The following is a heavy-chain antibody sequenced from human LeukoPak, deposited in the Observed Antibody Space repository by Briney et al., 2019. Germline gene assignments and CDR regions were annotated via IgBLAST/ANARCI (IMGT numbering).Heavy chain of an antibody. CDR3: ASGHYLAY. V-gene: IGHV3-7*03. J-gene: IGHJ4*02. Sequence: GGSLRLSCAASGLIFSNYWVIWVRQAPGKGLEWLANLNQDGSEKYYIDSVKGRFTISRDNAKNSLYPQINSLRAEDTAVYYCASGHYLAYWGQGTLVTVSS. CDR2: LNQDGSEK. CDR1: GLIFSNYW.